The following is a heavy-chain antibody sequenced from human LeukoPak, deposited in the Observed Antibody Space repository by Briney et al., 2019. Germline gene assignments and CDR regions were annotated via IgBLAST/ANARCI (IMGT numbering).Heavy chain of an antibody. CDR1: GFTFSDYY. CDR2: ISSSGSTI. D-gene: IGHD4-17*01. CDR3: ATRIGPYGDYGAFDI. Sequence: PGGSLRLSCAASGFTFSDYYMSWIRQAPGRGLEWVSYISSSGSTIYYADSVKGRFTISRDNAKNSLYLQMNSLRAEDTAVYYCATRIGPYGDYGAFDIWGQGTMVTVSS. V-gene: IGHV3-11*01. J-gene: IGHJ3*02.